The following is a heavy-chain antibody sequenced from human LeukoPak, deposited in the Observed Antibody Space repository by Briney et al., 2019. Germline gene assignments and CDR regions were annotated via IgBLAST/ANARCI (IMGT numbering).Heavy chain of an antibody. V-gene: IGHV3-20*01. D-gene: IGHD3-22*01. J-gene: IGHJ4*02. CDR1: GFTFYDYG. CDR2: INWNGGST. Sequence: PGGSLRLSCAASGFTFYDYGMSWVRQAPGKGLEWVSRINWNGGSTGYADSVKGRFTISRDNAKNSLYLQMNSLRAEDTALYHCARRGYDSSGYSLPFDYWGQGTLVTVSS. CDR3: ARRGYDSSGYSLPFDY.